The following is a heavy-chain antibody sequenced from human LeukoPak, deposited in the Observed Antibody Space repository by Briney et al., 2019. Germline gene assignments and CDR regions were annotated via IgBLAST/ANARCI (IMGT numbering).Heavy chain of an antibody. Sequence: PGGSLRLSCAASGFTFSNYAVSWVRQAPGKGLEWVSGISGSGGSTYYADSVKGRFTISRDNSKNTLYLQMNSLRAEDTAVYYCAREVVGATDYYYYYMDVWGKGTTVTISS. D-gene: IGHD1-26*01. J-gene: IGHJ6*03. V-gene: IGHV3-23*01. CDR3: AREVVGATDYYYYYMDV. CDR1: GFTFSNYA. CDR2: ISGSGGST.